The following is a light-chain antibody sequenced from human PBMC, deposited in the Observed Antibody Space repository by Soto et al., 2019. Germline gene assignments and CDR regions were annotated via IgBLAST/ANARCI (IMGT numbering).Light chain of an antibody. CDR3: SSYTSGSTLV. CDR1: SSDIGGYNY. CDR2: DVS. J-gene: IGLJ1*01. Sequence: QSVLPQPASVSGSPGQSITISCTGTSSDIGGYNYVSWYQQHPGKAPKLIIYDVSNRPSGVSSRFSGSKSGNTASLTISGLQAEDGAGYYCSSYTSGSTLVFGTGTKVTVL. V-gene: IGLV2-14*01.